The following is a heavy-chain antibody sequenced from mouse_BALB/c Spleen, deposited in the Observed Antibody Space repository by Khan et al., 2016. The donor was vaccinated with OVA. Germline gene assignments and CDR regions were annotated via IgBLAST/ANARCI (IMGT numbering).Heavy chain of an antibody. D-gene: IGHD1-2*01. CDR2: ISYSGVT. CDR1: GYSITSGYA. J-gene: IGHJ2*01. V-gene: IGHV3-2*02. CDR3: GRGNYYGYDFDY. Sequence: EVQLVESGPGLVKPSQSLSLTCTVTGYSITSGYAWNWIRQFPGNKLEWMGYISYSGVTSYTPSLKSRISITGDTSTNQFFLKLNSVTTEDTATYYCGRGNYYGYDFDYWGQGTTLTVSS.